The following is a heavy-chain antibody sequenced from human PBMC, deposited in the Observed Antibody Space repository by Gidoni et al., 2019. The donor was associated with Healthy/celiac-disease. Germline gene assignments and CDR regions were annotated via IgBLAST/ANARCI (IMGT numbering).Heavy chain of an antibody. D-gene: IGHD3-16*01. J-gene: IGHJ3*02. Sequence: EVQLVESGGGLVQPGGSLRLSCAASGFTFSSYWMHWVRQAPGKGLVWVSRINSDGSSTSYADSVKGRFTISRDNAKNTLYLQMNSLRAEDTAVYYCARSGRWGDAFDIWGQGTMVTVSS. CDR2: INSDGSST. CDR1: GFTFSSYW. V-gene: IGHV3-74*01. CDR3: ARSGRWGDAFDI.